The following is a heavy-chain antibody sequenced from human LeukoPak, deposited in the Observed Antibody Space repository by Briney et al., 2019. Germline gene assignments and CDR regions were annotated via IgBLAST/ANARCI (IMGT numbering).Heavy chain of an antibody. J-gene: IGHJ1*01. CDR3: AKVISSWHILPAEYFQH. D-gene: IGHD6-13*01. CDR2: ISGSGGST. V-gene: IGHV3-23*01. CDR1: GFTFSSYA. Sequence: GGSLRLSCAASGFTFSSYAMSWVRQAPGKGLEWVSAISGSGGSTYYADSVKGRFTISRDNSKNTLYLQMNSLRAEDTAVYYCAKVISSWHILPAEYFQHWGQGTLVTVSS.